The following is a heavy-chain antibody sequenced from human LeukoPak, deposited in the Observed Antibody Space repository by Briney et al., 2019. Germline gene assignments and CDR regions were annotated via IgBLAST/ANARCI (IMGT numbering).Heavy chain of an antibody. CDR2: IYYSGST. D-gene: IGHD5-12*01. V-gene: IGHV4-61*01. CDR3: ARGDGGYPH. CDR1: GGSGSSGSYY. Sequence: SETLSLTCTVSGGSGSSGSYYWSWIRQPPGKGLEWIGYIYYSGSTNYNPSLKSRVTISVDTSKNQFSLKLSSVTAADTAVYYCARGDGGYPHWGQGTLVTVSS. J-gene: IGHJ4*02.